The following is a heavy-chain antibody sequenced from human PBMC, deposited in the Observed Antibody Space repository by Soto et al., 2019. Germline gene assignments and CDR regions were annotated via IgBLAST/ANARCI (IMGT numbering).Heavy chain of an antibody. Sequence: GGSLRLSCAASGCTFSGSAMHWVRQASGKGLEWVGRIRSKANSYATAYAASVKGRFTISRDDSKNTAYLQMNSLKTEDTAVYYCTHLWFGELLDYYYYGMDVWGQGTTVTVSS. V-gene: IGHV3-73*01. D-gene: IGHD3-10*01. J-gene: IGHJ6*02. CDR2: IRSKANSYAT. CDR3: THLWFGELLDYYYYGMDV. CDR1: GCTFSGSA.